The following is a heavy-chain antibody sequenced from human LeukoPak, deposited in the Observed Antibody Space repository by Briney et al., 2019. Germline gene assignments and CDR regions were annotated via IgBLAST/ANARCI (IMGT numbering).Heavy chain of an antibody. CDR3: ARDTVPDIAVAGIDY. J-gene: IGHJ4*02. V-gene: IGHV4-34*01. CDR1: GGSFSGYY. CDR2: INHSGST. Sequence: SETLSLTCAVYGGSFSGYYWSWIRQPPGKGLEWIGEINHSGSTNYNPSLKSRVTISVDTSKNQFSLKLSSVTAADTAVYYCARDTVPDIAVAGIDYWGQGTLVTVSS. D-gene: IGHD6-19*01.